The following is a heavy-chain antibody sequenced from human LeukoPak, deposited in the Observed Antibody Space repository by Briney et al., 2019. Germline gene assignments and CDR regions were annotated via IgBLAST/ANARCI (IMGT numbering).Heavy chain of an antibody. D-gene: IGHD1-26*01. J-gene: IGHJ4*02. CDR3: AREGSGTYFKY. CDR2: IYHSGST. CDR1: TYSISSGYY. Sequence: SETLSLTCIVSTYSISSGYYWGWIRPPPGKGLEWIGSIYHSGSTYYNPSLKSRVTISVDTSKNQFSLKLSSVTAADSAVYYCAREGSGTYFKYWGQGTLVTVSS. V-gene: IGHV4-38-2*02.